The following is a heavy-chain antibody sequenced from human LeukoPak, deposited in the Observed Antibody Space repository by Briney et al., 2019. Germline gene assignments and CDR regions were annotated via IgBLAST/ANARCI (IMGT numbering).Heavy chain of an antibody. J-gene: IGHJ4*02. CDR2: IKQDGSEK. CDR3: ARSLGVRGVIITSYFDH. Sequence: PGGSLRLSCAASGFTFSSYWMSWVRQAPGKGLEWVASIKQDGSEKYYVDSVKGRFTTSRDNAKNSLYLQMSSLRAEDTAVYYCARSLGVRGVIITSYFDHWGQGTLVTVSS. D-gene: IGHD3-10*01. CDR1: GFTFSSYW. V-gene: IGHV3-7*01.